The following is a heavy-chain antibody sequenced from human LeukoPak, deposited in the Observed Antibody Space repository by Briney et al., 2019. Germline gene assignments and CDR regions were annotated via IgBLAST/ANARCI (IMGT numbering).Heavy chain of an antibody. CDR1: GFTFSSYG. Sequence: GGSLRLSCAASGFTFSSYGMHWVRQAPGKGLEWVAVIWYDGSNKYYADSVKGRFTISRDNSKNTLYLQMNSLGAEDTAVYYCARDLGISRLYYYYGMDVWGQGTTVTVSS. V-gene: IGHV3-33*01. CDR2: IWYDGSNK. D-gene: IGHD3-16*01. J-gene: IGHJ6*02. CDR3: ARDLGISRLYYYYGMDV.